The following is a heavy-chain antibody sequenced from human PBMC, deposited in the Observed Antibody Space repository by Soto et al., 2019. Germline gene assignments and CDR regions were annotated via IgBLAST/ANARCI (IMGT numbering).Heavy chain of an antibody. CDR2: ISAYNGNT. D-gene: IGHD6-19*01. Sequence: QVQLVQSGAEVKKPGASVKVSCKASGYTFTSYGISWVRQAPGQGLEWMGWISAYNGNTNYAQKLQGRVTMTTDTATSTDYMELRSRGSDDTAVYYCARDIHSSGTNWFDPWGQGTLVTVSS. J-gene: IGHJ5*02. CDR3: ARDIHSSGTNWFDP. V-gene: IGHV1-18*01. CDR1: GYTFTSYG.